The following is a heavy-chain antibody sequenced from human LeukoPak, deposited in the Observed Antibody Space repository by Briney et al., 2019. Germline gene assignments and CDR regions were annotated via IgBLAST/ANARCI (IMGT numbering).Heavy chain of an antibody. CDR3: ARDRAYGDYWGAFDI. D-gene: IGHD4-17*01. V-gene: IGHV3-30*04. Sequence: PGGFLRLSCAASGFTFSSYAMHWVRQAPGKGLEGVAVISYDGSNKYYADSVKGRFTISRDNSKNTLYLQMNSLRAEDTAVYYCARDRAYGDYWGAFDIWGQGTMVTVSS. CDR1: GFTFSSYA. CDR2: ISYDGSNK. J-gene: IGHJ3*02.